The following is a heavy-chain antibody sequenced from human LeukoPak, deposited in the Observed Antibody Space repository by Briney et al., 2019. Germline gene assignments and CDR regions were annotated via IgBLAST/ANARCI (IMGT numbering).Heavy chain of an antibody. Sequence: GGSLRLSCAASGFTFNSYAMHWVRQAPGKGLEWVAVISYDGSNKYYADSVKGRFTISRDNAKNSLYLQMNSLRAEDTAVYYCARDRLPSSSWYRYYYYGMDVWGQGTTVTVSS. CDR2: ISYDGSNK. D-gene: IGHD6-13*01. V-gene: IGHV3-30-3*01. CDR3: ARDRLPSSSWYRYYYYGMDV. CDR1: GFTFNSYA. J-gene: IGHJ6*02.